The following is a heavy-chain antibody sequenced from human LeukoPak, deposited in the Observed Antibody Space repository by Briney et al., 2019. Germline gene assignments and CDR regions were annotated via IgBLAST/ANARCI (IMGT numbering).Heavy chain of an antibody. Sequence: GGSLRLSCAASGFTFDDYAMHWVRQAPGKGLEWVSGISWNSGSIGYADSVKGRFTISRDNAKNSLYLQMNSLRAEDTALYYCAKDGSGSSLGWYWFDPWGQGTLVTVSS. J-gene: IGHJ5*02. D-gene: IGHD3-10*01. CDR2: ISWNSGSI. CDR3: AKDGSGSSLGWYWFDP. CDR1: GFTFDDYA. V-gene: IGHV3-9*01.